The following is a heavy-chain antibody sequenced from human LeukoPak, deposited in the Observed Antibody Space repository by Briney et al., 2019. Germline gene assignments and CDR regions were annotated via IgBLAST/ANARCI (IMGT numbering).Heavy chain of an antibody. V-gene: IGHV1-2*02. J-gene: IGHJ4*02. D-gene: IGHD3-10*01. CDR1: GYTFTGYY. CDR2: INPNSGGT. Sequence: GASVKVSCEASGYTFTGYYMHWVRQAPGQGLEWMGWINPNSGGTNYAQKFQGRVTMTRDTSISTAYMDLSRLRFDDTAMYYCARVGQYGSGSYLVYWGQGTLVTVSS. CDR3: ARVGQYGSGSYLVY.